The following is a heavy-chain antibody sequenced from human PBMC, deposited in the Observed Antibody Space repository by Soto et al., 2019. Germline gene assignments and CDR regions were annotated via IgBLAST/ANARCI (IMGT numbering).Heavy chain of an antibody. CDR3: AKDGASFNGVWAPFDM. Sequence: EVQLLESGGGVVQPGGSLRLSCAASGFTFSDYAMSWVRQTPGKGLQWVSGVGGSDDDKHYADSVRGRFIISRDNSKNTLYLQMKRLRVCDTAIYYCAKDGASFNGVWAPFDMWGQGTEVTVSS. CDR2: VGGSDDDK. V-gene: IGHV3-23*01. CDR1: GFTFSDYA. D-gene: IGHD6-13*01. J-gene: IGHJ3*02.